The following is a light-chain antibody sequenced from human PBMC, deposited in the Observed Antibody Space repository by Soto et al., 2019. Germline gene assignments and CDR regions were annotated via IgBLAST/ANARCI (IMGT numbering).Light chain of an antibody. CDR3: KHRNNWRLT. CDR1: QSVSSN. J-gene: IGKJ1*01. V-gene: IGKV3-11*01. CDR2: EAL. Sequence: EIVMTQSPATLSVSPGERATLSCRASQSVSSNLAWYQQKPGQAPRLLIYEALNRATGIPARFSGSGSGTDFTLTTSNLAPEDFAVYYCKHRNNWRLTFDQATKVDIK.